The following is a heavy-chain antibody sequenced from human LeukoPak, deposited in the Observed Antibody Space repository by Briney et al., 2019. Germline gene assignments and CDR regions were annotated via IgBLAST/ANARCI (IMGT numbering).Heavy chain of an antibody. CDR1: GGSIGSGGYY. CDR3: ARDGRADTAMVTAV. CDR2: IYYSGST. J-gene: IGHJ4*02. V-gene: IGHV4-31*03. Sequence: TLSLTCTVSGGSIGSGGYYWSWIRQHPGKGLEWIGYIYYSGSTYYNPSLKSRVTISVDTSKNQFSLKLSSVTAADTAVYYCARDGRADTAMVTAVWGQGTLVTVSS. D-gene: IGHD5-18*01.